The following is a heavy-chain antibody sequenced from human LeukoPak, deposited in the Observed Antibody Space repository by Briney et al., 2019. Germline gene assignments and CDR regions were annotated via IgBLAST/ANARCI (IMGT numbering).Heavy chain of an antibody. CDR2: ISGSGCNT. CDR1: GFTFSSYA. D-gene: IGHD6-6*01. CDR3: AKDHPYSSSPDY. V-gene: IGHV3-23*01. J-gene: IGHJ4*02. Sequence: GGSLTLSCAASGFTFSSYAMSWLRQAPGKGLEGVSAISGSGCNTYYADSVKGRFTISRDNSKNTLYLQMNSLRAEDTAVYYCAKDHPYSSSPDYWGQGTLVTVSS.